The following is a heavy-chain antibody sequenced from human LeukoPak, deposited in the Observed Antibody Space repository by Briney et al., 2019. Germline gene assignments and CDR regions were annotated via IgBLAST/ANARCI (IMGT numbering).Heavy chain of an antibody. V-gene: IGHV4-39*01. Sequence: PSETLSLTCTVSGGSISSSDYYWGLIRQPPGKGLEWIGRISYSGTNYYNPSLKRRITISVDTSNNQFSLKMTSVTAADTAVYFCARLIHSYYYDSSGYYPYYYMDVWGKGTTVTVSS. CDR3: ARLIHSYYYDSSGYYPYYYMDV. J-gene: IGHJ6*03. CDR1: GGSISSSDYY. D-gene: IGHD3-22*01. CDR2: ISYSGTN.